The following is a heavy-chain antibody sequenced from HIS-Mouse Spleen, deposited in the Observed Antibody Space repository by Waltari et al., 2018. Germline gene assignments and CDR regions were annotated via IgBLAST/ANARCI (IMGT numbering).Heavy chain of an antibody. V-gene: IGHV4-34*01. J-gene: IGHJ4*02. Sequence: QVQLQQWGAGLLKPSETLSLTCAVYGGSFSGDYWRWIRQPPGKGLEWIGEINHSGSTNYNPSLKSRVTISVDTSKNQFSLKLSSVTAADTAVYYCARQIGIYRRGPLYYFDYWGQGTLVTVSS. D-gene: IGHD3-3*01. CDR1: GGSFSGDY. CDR2: INHSGST. CDR3: ARQIGIYRRGPLYYFDY.